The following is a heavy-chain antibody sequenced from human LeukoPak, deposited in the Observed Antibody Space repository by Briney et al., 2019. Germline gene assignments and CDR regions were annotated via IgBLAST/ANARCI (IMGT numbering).Heavy chain of an antibody. CDR3: ARIAVASKQYNYYWYFDL. Sequence: GASVKVSCKASGYTFTSYYMHWVRQAPGQGLEWTEIINPSGGSTSYAQKFQGRVTMTRDTSTSTVYMELSSLRSEDTAVYYCARIAVASKQYNYYWYFDLWGRGTLVTVSS. V-gene: IGHV1-46*01. CDR2: INPSGGST. J-gene: IGHJ2*01. CDR1: GYTFTSYY. D-gene: IGHD6-19*01.